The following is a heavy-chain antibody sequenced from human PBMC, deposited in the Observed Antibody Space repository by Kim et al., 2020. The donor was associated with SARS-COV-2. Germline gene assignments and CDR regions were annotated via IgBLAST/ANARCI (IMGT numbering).Heavy chain of an antibody. CDR3: AREPVGDGDSFFDY. CDR1: GLTVSSNH. Sequence: GGSLRLSCAASGLTVSSNHMTWIRQAPGKGLEWVSVIFRGGSTYYAAAVQGRFTISRDYSTNTRSLQMNSRRAEDTAIYYCAREPVGDGDSFFDYWGQGTLVTVSS. J-gene: IGHJ4*02. D-gene: IGHD3-3*01. V-gene: IGHV3-53*01. CDR2: IFRGGST.